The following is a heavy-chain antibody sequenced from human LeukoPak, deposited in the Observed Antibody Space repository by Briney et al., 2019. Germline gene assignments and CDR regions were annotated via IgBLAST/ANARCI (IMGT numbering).Heavy chain of an antibody. J-gene: IGHJ4*02. V-gene: IGHV4-34*01. CDR2: INHSGST. CDR1: GGSFSGYY. D-gene: IGHD6-13*01. Sequence: SETLSLTCAVYGGSFSGYYWSWIRQPPAKGLEWIGEINHSGSTNYNPSLKSRVTISVDTSKNQFSLKLSSVTAADTAVYYCARASGQQLVLRYFDYWGQGTLVTVSS. CDR3: ARASGQQLVLRYFDY.